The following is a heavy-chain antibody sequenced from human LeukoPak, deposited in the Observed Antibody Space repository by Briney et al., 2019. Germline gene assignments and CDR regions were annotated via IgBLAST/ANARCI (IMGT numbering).Heavy chain of an antibody. V-gene: IGHV1-18*04. D-gene: IGHD1-1*01. CDR1: GYTFTSYG. J-gene: IGHJ4*02. CDR2: ISAYNGNT. Sequence: ASVKVSCKASGYTFTSYGISWARQAPGQGLEWMGWISAYNGNTNYAQKLQGRVTMTTDTSTSTAYMELRSLRSDDTAVYYCARDLPVTLVRERFDYWGQGTLVTVSS. CDR3: ARDLPVTLVRERFDY.